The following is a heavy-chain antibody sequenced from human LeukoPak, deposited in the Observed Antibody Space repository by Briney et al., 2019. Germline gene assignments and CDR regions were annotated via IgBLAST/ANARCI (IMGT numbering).Heavy chain of an antibody. CDR2: IRSKANSYAT. CDR1: GFTISGSA. Sequence: PGGSLKLSCAASGFTISGSAMHWVRQASGKGLEWVGRIRSKANSYATAYAASVKGRFTISRDDSKNTAYLQMNSLKTEDTAVYYCTRLYYYYYGMDVWGQGTTVTVSS. J-gene: IGHJ6*02. CDR3: TRLYYYYYGMDV. V-gene: IGHV3-73*01.